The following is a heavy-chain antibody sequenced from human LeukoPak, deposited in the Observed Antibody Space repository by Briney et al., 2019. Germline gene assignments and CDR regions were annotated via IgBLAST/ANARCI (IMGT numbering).Heavy chain of an antibody. CDR1: GGSISSSNW. V-gene: IGHV4-4*02. CDR3: ASRGGWYGWANWFDP. CDR2: IYHSGST. Sequence: SETLSLTCAVSGGSISSSNWWSWVRQPPGKGLEWIGEIYHSGSTNYNPSLKSRVTISVDTSKNQFSLKLSSVTAADTAVYYCASRGGWYGWANWFDPWGQGTLVTVSS. J-gene: IGHJ5*02. D-gene: IGHD6-19*01.